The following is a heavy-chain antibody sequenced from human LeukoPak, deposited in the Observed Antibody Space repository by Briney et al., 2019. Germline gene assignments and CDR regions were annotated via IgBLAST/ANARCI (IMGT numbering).Heavy chain of an antibody. D-gene: IGHD4-11*01. CDR1: GYTFTSYY. V-gene: IGHV1-46*01. CDR2: INPSGGST. J-gene: IGHJ5*02. Sequence: ASVNVSCKASGYTFTSYYMHWVRQAPGQGLEWMGIINPSGGSTSYAQKFQGRVTMTRDTSTSTVYMELSSLRSEDTAVYYCARDREGNYRGYNWFDPWGQGTLVTVSS. CDR3: ARDREGNYRGYNWFDP.